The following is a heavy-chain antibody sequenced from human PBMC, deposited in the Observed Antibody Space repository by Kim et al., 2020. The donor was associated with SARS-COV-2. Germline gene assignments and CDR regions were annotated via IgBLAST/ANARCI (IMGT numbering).Heavy chain of an antibody. CDR1: GFTSSYYY. J-gene: IGHJ6*02. CDR2: ISSAGRYT. Sequence: GGSLRLSCAASGFTSSYYYMTWVRQAPGKGLEWVSYISSAGRYTNYADSVKGRFTISRDNAKNSLYLQITSLGVEDTAVYYCARGKNKDLEVWGQGTTVTLS. CDR3: ARGKNKDLEV. V-gene: IGHV3-11*05.